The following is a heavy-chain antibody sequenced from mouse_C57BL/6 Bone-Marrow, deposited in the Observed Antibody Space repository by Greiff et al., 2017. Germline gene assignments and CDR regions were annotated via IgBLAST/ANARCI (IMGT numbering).Heavy chain of an antibody. CDR1: GYTFTSYW. Sequence: VQLQQPGAELVKPGASVKMSCKASGYTFTSYWITWVKQRPGQGLEWIGDIYPGSGSTNYNEKFKSKATLTVDTSSSTAYMQLRRLTSEDSAVYCCTSSTMFTTAGCWFDYWGQGTTLTVSS. CDR2: IYPGSGST. V-gene: IGHV1-55*01. CDR3: TSSTMFTTAGCWFDY. J-gene: IGHJ2*01. D-gene: IGHD2-2*01.